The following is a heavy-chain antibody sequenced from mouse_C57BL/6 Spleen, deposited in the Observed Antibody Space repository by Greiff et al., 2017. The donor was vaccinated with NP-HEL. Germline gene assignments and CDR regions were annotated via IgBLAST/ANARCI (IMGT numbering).Heavy chain of an antibody. Sequence: VQLQQSGPVLVKPGASVKMSCKASGYTFTDYYMNWVKQSHGKSLEWIGVINPYNGGTSYNQKFKGKATLTVDKSSSTAYMELNSLTSEDSAVYYCARSGTTGAMDYWGQGTSVTVSS. D-gene: IGHD1-1*01. CDR1: GYTFTDYY. J-gene: IGHJ4*01. CDR2: INPYNGGT. CDR3: ARSGTTGAMDY. V-gene: IGHV1-19*01.